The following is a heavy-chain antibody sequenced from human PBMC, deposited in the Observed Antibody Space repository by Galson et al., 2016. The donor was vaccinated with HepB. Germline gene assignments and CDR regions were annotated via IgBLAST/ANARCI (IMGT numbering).Heavy chain of an antibody. V-gene: IGHV4-31*03. D-gene: IGHD4-11*01. J-gene: IGHJ5*02. Sequence: TLSLTCTVSGDSMSRGDDYWTWIRQHPGKGLEWIGHVYHRGNTYYNPSLKSRVTMSVDTSKKQFALRLNSVTAADTAVYYCARDDSDDPWGQGTLVTVSS. CDR1: GDSMSRGDDY. CDR3: ARDDSDDP. CDR2: VYHRGNT.